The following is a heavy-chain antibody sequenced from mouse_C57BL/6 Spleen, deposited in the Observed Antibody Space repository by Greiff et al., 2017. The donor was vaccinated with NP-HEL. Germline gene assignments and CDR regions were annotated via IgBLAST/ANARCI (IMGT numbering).Heavy chain of an antibody. J-gene: IGHJ4*01. Sequence: EVMLVESEGGLVQPGSSMKLSCTASGFTFSDYYMAWVRQVPEKGLEWVANINYDGSSTYYLDSLKSRFIISRDNAKNILYLQMSSLKSEDTATYYGARDLGRYYAMDYWGQGTSVTVSS. CDR2: INYDGSST. CDR1: GFTFSDYY. V-gene: IGHV5-16*01. CDR3: ARDLGRYYAMDY. D-gene: IGHD4-1*01.